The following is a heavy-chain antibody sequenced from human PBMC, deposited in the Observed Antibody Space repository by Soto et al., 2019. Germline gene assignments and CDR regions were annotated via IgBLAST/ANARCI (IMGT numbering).Heavy chain of an antibody. D-gene: IGHD1-1*01. CDR1: SGSISSLNW. V-gene: IGHV4-4*02. J-gene: IGHJ4*02. Sequence: QIQLQESGPGLVKPSGTLSLTCAVSSGSISSLNWWSWVRQPPGKGLEWIGEIFHSGSTNYNPSLKSRVDMSVDESKNQFSLKVFSVTAADTALYFCARRSGTTFYWGRGTLVIVSS. CDR3: ARRSGTTFY. CDR2: IFHSGST.